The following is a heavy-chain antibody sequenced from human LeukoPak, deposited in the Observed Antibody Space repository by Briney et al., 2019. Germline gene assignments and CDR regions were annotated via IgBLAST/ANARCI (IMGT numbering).Heavy chain of an antibody. CDR2: INLDGSEK. D-gene: IGHD2/OR15-2a*01. CDR3: ARTRLSCDC. J-gene: IGHJ4*02. Sequence: GGSLRLSCAASGFTVSSNYMTWVRQAPGKGLEWVASINLDGSEKNYVDSVEGRFAISRDNAKKSLFLQMNSLRDEDTAVYYCARTRLSCDCWGQGTLVTVSS. V-gene: IGHV3-7*01. CDR1: GFTVSSNY.